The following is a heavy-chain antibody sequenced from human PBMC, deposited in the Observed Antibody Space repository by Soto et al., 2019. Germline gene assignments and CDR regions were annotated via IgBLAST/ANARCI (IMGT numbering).Heavy chain of an antibody. CDR3: ARLYSSGWIDAFDI. CDR2: ISSSGSTI. Sequence: EVLLVESGGGLVHPGGSLRLSCAASGFTFSSYEMNWVRQAPGEGLEWVSYISSSGSTIYYADSVKGRFTISRDNAKNSLYLQMNSLRAEDTAVYYCARLYSSGWIDAFDIWGQGTMVTVSS. CDR1: GFTFSSYE. J-gene: IGHJ3*02. D-gene: IGHD6-19*01. V-gene: IGHV3-48*03.